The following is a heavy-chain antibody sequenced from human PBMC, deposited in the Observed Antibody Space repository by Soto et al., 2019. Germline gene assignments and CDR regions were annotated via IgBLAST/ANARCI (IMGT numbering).Heavy chain of an antibody. D-gene: IGHD2-15*01. Sequence: SETLSLTCTVSGGSISSSSYYWGWIRQPPGKGLEWIGSIYYSGSTYYNPSLKSRVTISVDTSKNQFSLKLSSVTAADTAVYYCARHSVVTSHNWFDHWGQGTLVTVSS. CDR3: ARHSVVTSHNWFDH. J-gene: IGHJ5*02. CDR1: GGSISSSSYY. CDR2: IYYSGST. V-gene: IGHV4-39*01.